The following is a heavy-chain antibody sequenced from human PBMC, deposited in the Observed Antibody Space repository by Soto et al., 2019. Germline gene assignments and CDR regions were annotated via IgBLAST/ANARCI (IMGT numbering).Heavy chain of an antibody. CDR2: ISSNGGST. Sequence: GGSLRLSCAASGFTFSKAWMSWVRQGPGKGLEYVSAISSNGGSTYYADSVKGRFTISRDNSKNTLYLQMSSLRAEDTAVYYCVNSGGSGSYYGYFDYWGQGTLVTVSS. CDR1: GFTFSKAW. D-gene: IGHD3-10*01. J-gene: IGHJ4*02. CDR3: VNSGGSGSYYGYFDY. V-gene: IGHV3-64D*08.